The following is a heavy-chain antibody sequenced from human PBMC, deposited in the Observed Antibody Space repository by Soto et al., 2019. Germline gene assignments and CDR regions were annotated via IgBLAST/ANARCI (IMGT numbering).Heavy chain of an antibody. CDR2: IYTIGST. D-gene: IGHD2-15*01. Sequence: SETLSLTCTVFNGSVSGYYWSWIRQPAGKGLEWIGRIYTIGSTSYNPSLKSRVSMSVDTSKNQFSLKVKSVTAADTAVYYCARDPAGYYYFDYWGQGALVTVSS. J-gene: IGHJ4*02. CDR3: ARDPAGYYYFDY. CDR1: NGSVSGYY. V-gene: IGHV4-4*07.